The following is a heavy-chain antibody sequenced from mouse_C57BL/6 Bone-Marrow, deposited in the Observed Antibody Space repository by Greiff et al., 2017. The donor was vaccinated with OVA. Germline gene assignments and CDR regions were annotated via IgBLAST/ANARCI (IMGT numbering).Heavy chain of an antibody. D-gene: IGHD2-4*01. J-gene: IGHJ3*01. CDR1: GFNIKDDY. Sequence: VQLQQSGAELVRPGASVKLSCTASGFNIKDDYMHWVKQRPEQGLEWIGWIDPENGDTEYASKFQGTATITADTSSNTAYLQLSSLTSEDTAVYYCTMGDYAWFAYWGQGTLVTVSA. V-gene: IGHV14-4*01. CDR3: TMGDYAWFAY. CDR2: IDPENGDT.